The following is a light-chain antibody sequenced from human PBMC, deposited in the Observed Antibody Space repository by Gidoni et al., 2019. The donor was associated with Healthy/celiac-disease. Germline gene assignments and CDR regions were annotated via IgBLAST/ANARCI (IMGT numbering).Light chain of an antibody. CDR3: CSYAGSSTYVV. Sequence: QSALTQPASVSGSPGQSITISCTGTSSDVGSYNLVSWYQQHPGKAPKLMIYEGSKRPSGVSNRFSGSKSGNTASLTISGLQDEDEADYYCCSYAGSSTYVVFGGGTKLTVI. V-gene: IGLV2-23*01. J-gene: IGLJ2*01. CDR2: EGS. CDR1: SSDVGSYNL.